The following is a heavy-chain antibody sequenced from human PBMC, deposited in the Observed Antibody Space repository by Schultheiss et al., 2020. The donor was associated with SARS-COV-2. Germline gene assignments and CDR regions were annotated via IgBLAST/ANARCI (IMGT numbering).Heavy chain of an antibody. J-gene: IGHJ2*01. CDR2: IIPIFGTG. CDR1: GGTFSSYA. D-gene: IGHD3-3*01. CDR3: ARDRYDFWSGYVSYWYFDL. V-gene: IGHV1-69*13. Sequence: SVKVSCKASGGTFSSYAISWVRQAPGQGLEWMGGIIPIFGTGNYAQKFQGRVTITADESTSTAYMELSSLRSEDTAVYYCARDRYDFWSGYVSYWYFDLWGRGTLVTVSS.